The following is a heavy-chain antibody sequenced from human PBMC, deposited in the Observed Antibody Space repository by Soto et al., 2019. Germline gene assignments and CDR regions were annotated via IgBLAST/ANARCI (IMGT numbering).Heavy chain of an antibody. CDR3: ARALCSSTSCYAAMIPNWFDP. V-gene: IGHV4-34*01. J-gene: IGHJ5*02. D-gene: IGHD2-2*01. CDR2: INHSGST. Sequence: TSETLSLTCAVYGGSFSGYYWSWIRQPPGKGLEWIGEINHSGSTNYNPSLKSRVTISVDTSKNQFSLKLSSVTAADTAVYYCARALCSSTSCYAAMIPNWFDPWGQGTLVTVSS. CDR1: GGSFSGYY.